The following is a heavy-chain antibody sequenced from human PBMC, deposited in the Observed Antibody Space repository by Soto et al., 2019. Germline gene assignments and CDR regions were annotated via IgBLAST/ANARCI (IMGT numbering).Heavy chain of an antibody. J-gene: IGHJ4*01. CDR1: GGSISSGNYC. CDR3: ARDLDTATYFDY. Sequence: SETPSLTCTVSGGSISSGNYCWSWIRQPPGKGLEWIGFIHYSGSSYYNPSLKSRVTISVDTSKNQFSLKLDSVTAADTAVYYCARDLDTATYFDYWGHGTLVTVSS. CDR2: IHYSGSS. D-gene: IGHD5-18*01. V-gene: IGHV4-30-4*01.